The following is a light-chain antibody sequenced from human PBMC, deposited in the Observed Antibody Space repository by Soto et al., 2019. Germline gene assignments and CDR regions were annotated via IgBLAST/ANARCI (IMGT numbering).Light chain of an antibody. Sequence: DIVLTHSPGTLSLSPGERASLSFSASQSVSSGHLAWYQQKPGQARRLLIYGASSRATGIPDRFSGSGSGTDFTLTISRLEPEDYAVYYCQQYGHSLWTFGQGTKVDIK. CDR3: QQYGHSLWT. CDR1: QSVSSGH. V-gene: IGKV3-20*01. CDR2: GAS. J-gene: IGKJ1*01.